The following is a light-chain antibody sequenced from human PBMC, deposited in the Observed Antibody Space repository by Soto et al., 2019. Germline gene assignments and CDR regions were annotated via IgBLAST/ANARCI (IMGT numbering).Light chain of an antibody. CDR2: AAS. CDR1: QTIIRY. CDR3: QQSYSTLFS. Sequence: DIRMTQSPSSLSASVGDRVTITCRASQTIIRYLNWYQQKPGRAPNLLIYAASNLQSGVPSRFSGSASGTEFTLTISSLQPEDFATYYCQQSYSTLFSFGPGTKVDIK. J-gene: IGKJ3*01. V-gene: IGKV1-39*01.